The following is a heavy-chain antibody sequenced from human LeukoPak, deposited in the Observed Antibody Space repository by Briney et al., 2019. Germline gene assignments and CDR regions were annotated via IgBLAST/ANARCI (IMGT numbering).Heavy chain of an antibody. CDR1: GGSISSYY. J-gene: IGHJ5*02. CDR3: ARRPLGYCSGGSCYGAWFDP. D-gene: IGHD2-15*01. Sequence: SETLSLTCTVSGGSISSYYWSWIRQPPGKGLEWIGYIYYSGSTNYNPSLKSRVTISVDTSKNQFSLKLSSVTAADTAVYYCARRPLGYCSGGSCYGAWFDPWGQGTLVTVSS. V-gene: IGHV4-59*08. CDR2: IYYSGST.